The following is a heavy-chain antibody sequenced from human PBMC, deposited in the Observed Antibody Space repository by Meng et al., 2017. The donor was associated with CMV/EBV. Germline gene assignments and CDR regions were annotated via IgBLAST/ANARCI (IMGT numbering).Heavy chain of an antibody. J-gene: IGHJ4*02. CDR2: FYYSGST. Sequence: VQPQGPAPCMGKPSQTRSLTCTLSGGYISRGDYYWSWLRQPPGKGLEWIGYFYYSGSTYYNPSLKSRVTISVDTSKNQFSLKLSSVTAADTAVYYCAREGDNPFDYWGQGTLVTVSS. CDR1: GGYISRGDYY. V-gene: IGHV4-30-4*08. D-gene: IGHD2-21*02. CDR3: AREGDNPFDY.